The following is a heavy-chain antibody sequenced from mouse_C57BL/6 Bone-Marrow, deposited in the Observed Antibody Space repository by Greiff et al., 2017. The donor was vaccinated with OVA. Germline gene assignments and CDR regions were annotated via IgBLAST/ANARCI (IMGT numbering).Heavy chain of an antibody. V-gene: IGHV1-82*01. D-gene: IGHD2-3*01. CDR1: GYAFRSSW. Sequence: VQLQQPGPELVKPGASVKISCKASGYAFRSSWMHWVKQRPGKGLEWIGQIYPGDGDTNYNGKFKGKATLTADKSSSTAYMQLSSLTSEDSAVYFGARHAKGYYASYFDYWGQGTTLTVSS. J-gene: IGHJ2*01. CDR2: IYPGDGDT. CDR3: ARHAKGYYASYFDY.